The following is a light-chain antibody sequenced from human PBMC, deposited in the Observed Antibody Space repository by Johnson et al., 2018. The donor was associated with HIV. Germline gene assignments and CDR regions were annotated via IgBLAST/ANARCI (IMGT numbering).Light chain of an antibody. CDR2: DNN. CDR3: GTWDSSLCVSKV. J-gene: IGLJ1*01. CDR1: SSNIGNNY. V-gene: IGLV1-51*01. Sequence: QSVLTQPPSVSAAPGQKVIISCSGSSSNIGNNYVSWYQQLPGTAPKLLIYDNNKRPSGIPGRFSGSKSGTSATLGITGLQTGDEADNYCGTWDSSLCVSKVYGTGTKSTAL.